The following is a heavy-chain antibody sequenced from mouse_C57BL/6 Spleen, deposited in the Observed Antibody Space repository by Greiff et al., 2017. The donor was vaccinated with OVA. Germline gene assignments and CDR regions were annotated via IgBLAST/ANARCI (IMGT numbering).Heavy chain of an antibody. V-gene: IGHV3-6*01. J-gene: IGHJ1*03. D-gene: IGHD1-1*02. CDR2: ISYDGSN. Sequence: EVKLMESGPGLVKPSQSLSLTCSVTGYSITSGYYWNWIRQFPGNKLEWMGYISYDGSNNYNPSLKNRISITRDTSKNQFFLKLNSVTTEDTATYYCAREDYGPWYFDVWGTGTTVTVSS. CDR1: GYSITSGYY. CDR3: AREDYGPWYFDV.